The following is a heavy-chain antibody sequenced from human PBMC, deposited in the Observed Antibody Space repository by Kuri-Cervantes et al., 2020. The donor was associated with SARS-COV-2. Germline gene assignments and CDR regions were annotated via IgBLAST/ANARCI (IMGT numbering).Heavy chain of an antibody. CDR1: GYSISSGYY. CDR3: ARVSINHYYDRSGYYLDV. CDR2: IYHSGST. V-gene: IGHV4-38-2*01. D-gene: IGHD3-22*01. Sequence: ESLKISCAVSGYSISSGYYWGWIRQPPGKGLEWIGSIYHSGSTYYNPYLKSRVTISVDTSKTQFSLRLSSLTAADTAVYYCARVSINHYYDRSGYYLDVWGKGTTVTVSS. J-gene: IGHJ6*03.